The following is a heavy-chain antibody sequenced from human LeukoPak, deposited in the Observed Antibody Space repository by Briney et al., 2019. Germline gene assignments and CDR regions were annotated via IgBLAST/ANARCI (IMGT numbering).Heavy chain of an antibody. J-gene: IGHJ4*02. D-gene: IGHD3-3*01. V-gene: IGHV4-59*01. CDR2: IYYSGST. CDR3: ARASAYYDFWSGYYGLFYFDY. CDR1: GGSISSYY. Sequence: SETLSLTCTVSGGSISSYYWSWIRQPPGKGLEWIGYIYYSGSTNYNSSLKSRVTISVDTSKNQFSLKLSSVTAADTAVYYCARASAYYDFWSGYYGLFYFDYWGQGTLVTVSS.